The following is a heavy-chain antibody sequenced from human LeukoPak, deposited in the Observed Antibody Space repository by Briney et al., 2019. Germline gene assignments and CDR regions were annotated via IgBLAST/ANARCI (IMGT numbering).Heavy chain of an antibody. CDR3: VTEVLVAFYY. CDR1: GFTFSNYA. J-gene: IGHJ4*02. D-gene: IGHD2-2*01. V-gene: IGHV3-23*01. CDR2: ISGSGATR. Sequence: GGTLRLSCASSGFTFSNYAMSWVRQAPEKGLEWVATISGSGATRNYADSVKGRFTISRDNSKNTLYLQITSLRAEDTALYYCVTEVLVAFYYWGQGTLVTVSS.